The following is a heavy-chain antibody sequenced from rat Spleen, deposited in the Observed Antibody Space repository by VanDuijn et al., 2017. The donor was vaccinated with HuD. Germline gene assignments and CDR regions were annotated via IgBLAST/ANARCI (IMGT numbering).Heavy chain of an antibody. CDR2: ISHEGKNT. V-gene: IGHV5-22*01. D-gene: IGHD4-1*01. J-gene: IGHJ3*01. Sequence: EVHLVESDGGLVQPGRSLKLSCAASGFTFSDYYMAWVRQAPTKGLEWVASISHEGKNTYFGDSVKGRFAISRDDAKSTLFLQMNSLRSEDTATYYCARHRAYWFAYWGQGTLVTVSS. CDR1: GFTFSDYY. CDR3: ARHRAYWFAY.